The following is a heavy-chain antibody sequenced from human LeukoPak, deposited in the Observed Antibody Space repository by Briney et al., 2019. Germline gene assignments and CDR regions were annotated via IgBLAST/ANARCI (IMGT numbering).Heavy chain of an antibody. V-gene: IGHV3-33*01. CDR3: ARDPDAFDI. Sequence: GGSLRLYCAASGFTFSSYGMHWVRQAPGKGLEWVAVIWYDGSNKYYADSVKGRFTISRDNSKNTLYLQMNSLRAEDTAVYYCARDPDAFDIWGQGTMVTVSS. CDR2: IWYDGSNK. J-gene: IGHJ3*02. CDR1: GFTFSSYG.